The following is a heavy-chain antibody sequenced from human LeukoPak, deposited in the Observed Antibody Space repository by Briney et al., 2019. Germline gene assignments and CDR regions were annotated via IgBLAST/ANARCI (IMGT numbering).Heavy chain of an antibody. V-gene: IGHV3-30-3*01. CDR2: ISYDGTNK. Sequence: GRSLRLSCAASGVTFSSYVMHWVRQAPGKGLERVAVISYDGTNKYYADSVKGRFTISRDNSKNTLYLQMNSLRAEDTAVYYCARGLNYYDSSGYYYFDYWGQGTLVTVSS. CDR3: ARGLNYYDSSGYYYFDY. CDR1: GVTFSSYV. D-gene: IGHD3-22*01. J-gene: IGHJ4*02.